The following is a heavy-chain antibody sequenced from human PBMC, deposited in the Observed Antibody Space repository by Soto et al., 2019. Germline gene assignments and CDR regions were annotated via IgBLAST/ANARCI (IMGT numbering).Heavy chain of an antibody. J-gene: IGHJ4*02. CDR3: ARAYYDSSGYRSHFDY. CDR2: IYHSGST. D-gene: IGHD3-22*01. Sequence: PSETLSLTCAVSGGSISSGGYSWSWIRQPPGKGLEWIGYIYHSGSTYYNPSLKSRVTISVDRSKNQFSLKLSSVTAADTAVYYCARAYYDSSGYRSHFDYWGQGTLVTVSS. V-gene: IGHV4-30-2*01. CDR1: GGSISSGGYS.